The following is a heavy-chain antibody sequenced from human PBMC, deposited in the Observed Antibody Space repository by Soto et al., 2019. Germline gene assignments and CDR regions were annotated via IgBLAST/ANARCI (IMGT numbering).Heavy chain of an antibody. V-gene: IGHV4-59*01. D-gene: IGHD1-26*01. J-gene: IGHJ3*02. CDR3: ARDTPQGSKGVFDI. CDR1: VGCITNYY. CDR2: IYYSASVT. Sequence: PSETLALTCTFSVGCITNYYWNWMRQSPGKGLELIGHIYYSASVTYYNPSLKSRVTISLDPSKNQFSLDLSSVTAADTAVYYCARDTPQGSKGVFDIWGPGTMVTVSS.